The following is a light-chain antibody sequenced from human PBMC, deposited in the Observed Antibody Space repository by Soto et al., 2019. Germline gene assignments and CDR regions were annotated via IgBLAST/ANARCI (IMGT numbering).Light chain of an antibody. Sequence: DIQMTQSPSSLSASVGDRVTITCRASQTINNYVSWYQQKPGKAPKSLIYAASTLQRGVPTRFSGSGSGTDFTLTINSLRPEDSAIYYCQQSAKIPRTFGQGTKVEI. CDR1: QTINNY. CDR3: QQSAKIPRT. J-gene: IGKJ1*01. V-gene: IGKV1-39*01. CDR2: AAS.